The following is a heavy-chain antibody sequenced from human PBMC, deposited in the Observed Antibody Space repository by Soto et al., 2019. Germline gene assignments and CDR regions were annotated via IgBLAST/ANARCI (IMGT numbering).Heavy chain of an antibody. D-gene: IGHD2-15*01. V-gene: IGHV3-66*01. CDR1: GFTVSSNY. J-gene: IGHJ3*02. Sequence: EVPLVESGGGLVQPGGSLRLSCAASGFTVSSNYMSWVRQAPGKGLEWVSVIYSGGSTYYADSVKGRFTISRDNSKNTLYLQMNSLRAEDTAVYYCARDLACSGGSCYYDAFDIWGQGTMVTVSS. CDR2: IYSGGST. CDR3: ARDLACSGGSCYYDAFDI.